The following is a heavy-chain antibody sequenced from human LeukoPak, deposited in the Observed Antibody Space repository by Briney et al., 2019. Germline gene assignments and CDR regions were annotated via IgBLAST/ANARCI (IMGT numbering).Heavy chain of an antibody. CDR3: ARDLMVDMKATIFDY. CDR2: TYYRPKWYN. D-gene: IGHD5-12*01. Sequence: SQTLSLTCAISGDSVSSNSAAWNWVRQSPSRGLEWLGRTYYRPKWYNDYAVSVKSRITINPDTSKNQFSLQLNSVTPEDTAVYCCARDLMVDMKATIFDYWGQGTLVTVSS. J-gene: IGHJ4*02. CDR1: GDSVSSNSAA. V-gene: IGHV6-1*01.